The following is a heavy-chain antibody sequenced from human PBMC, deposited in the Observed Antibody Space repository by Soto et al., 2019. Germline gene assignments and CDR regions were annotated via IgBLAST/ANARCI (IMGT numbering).Heavy chain of an antibody. CDR3: AREGIVIGIFDY. CDR2: IYYSGST. V-gene: IGHV4-31*03. CDR1: GGSISSGGYY. J-gene: IGHJ4*02. D-gene: IGHD1-26*01. Sequence: SETLSLTCTVSGGSISSGGYYWSWIRQHPGKGLEWIGYIYYSGSTYYNPSLKSRVTISVDTSKNQFSLKLSSVTPEDTAVYYCAREGIVIGIFDYWGQGTLVTVSS.